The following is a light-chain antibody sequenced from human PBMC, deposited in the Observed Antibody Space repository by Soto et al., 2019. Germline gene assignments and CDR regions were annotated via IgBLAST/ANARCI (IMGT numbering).Light chain of an antibody. CDR1: QNIDNI. J-gene: IGKJ3*01. CDR3: QQRYTLIT. Sequence: EIVFRQSPATLSMSPGERATLSCRARQNIDNILVWYQQKPGQAPRLLIYDASKMATGIPARFSGSGSGTDFTLTISSLEPEDFAVYYCQQRYTLITFGPGTKVDIK. CDR2: DAS. V-gene: IGKV3-11*01.